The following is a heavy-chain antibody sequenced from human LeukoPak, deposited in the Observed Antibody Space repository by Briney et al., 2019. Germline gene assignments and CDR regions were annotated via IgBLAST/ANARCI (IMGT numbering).Heavy chain of an antibody. D-gene: IGHD1-14*01. Sequence: EASVKVSCKASGYTFTTYGISWVRQAPGQGLEWMGWISAYNGKTNYAQMLQGRVTVTTDTSTSTAYMELRGLRSDDTAVYYCARDQPRRWLDPWGQGTPVTVSS. V-gene: IGHV1-18*01. CDR3: ARDQPRRWLDP. CDR2: ISAYNGKT. J-gene: IGHJ5*02. CDR1: GYTFTTYG.